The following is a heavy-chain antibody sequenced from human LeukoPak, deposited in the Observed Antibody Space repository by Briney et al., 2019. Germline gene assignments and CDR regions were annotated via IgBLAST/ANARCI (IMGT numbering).Heavy chain of an antibody. CDR3: ARDGQWELKEG. CDR1: GFTFSSYS. J-gene: IGHJ4*02. V-gene: IGHV3-48*01. D-gene: IGHD1-26*01. CDR2: ISSSSSTI. Sequence: GGSLRLSCAASGFTFSSYSMNWVRQAPGKGLEWVSYISSSSSTIYYADSVKGRFTISRGNAKNSLYLQMNSLRAEDTAVYYCARDGQWELKEGWGQGTLVTVSS.